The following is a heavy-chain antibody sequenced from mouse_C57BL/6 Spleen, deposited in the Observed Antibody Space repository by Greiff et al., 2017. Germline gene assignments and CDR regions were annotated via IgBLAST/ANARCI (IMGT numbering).Heavy chain of an antibody. Sequence: LVESGPELVKPGASVKISCKASGYSFTDYNMNWVKQSNGKSLEWIGVINPNYGTTSYNQKFKGKATLTVDQSYSTAYMQLNSLTSEDSAVYYCARWDYYGSSYWYFDVWGTGTTVTVSS. CDR3: ARWDYYGSSYWYFDV. J-gene: IGHJ1*03. CDR2: INPNYGTT. V-gene: IGHV1-39*01. D-gene: IGHD1-1*01. CDR1: GYSFTDYN.